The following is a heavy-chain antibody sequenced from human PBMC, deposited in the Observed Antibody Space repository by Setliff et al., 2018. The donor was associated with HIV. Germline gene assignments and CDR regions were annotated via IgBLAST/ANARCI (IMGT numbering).Heavy chain of an antibody. CDR3: ARGDTTPIYPNYMDV. V-gene: IGHV3-21*06. Sequence: GGSLRLSCTASGFTFSSHNMNWVRQAPGKGLEWVSSISPSGSYIYYADSMKGRFTISKDNAKNSLYLQMNSLTVEDTAVYYCARGDTTPIYPNYMDVWGKGTTVTVSS. J-gene: IGHJ6*03. D-gene: IGHD2-21*02. CDR1: GFTFSSHN. CDR2: ISPSGSYI.